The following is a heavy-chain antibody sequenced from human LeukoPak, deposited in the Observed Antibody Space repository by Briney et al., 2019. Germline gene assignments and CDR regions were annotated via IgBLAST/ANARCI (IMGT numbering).Heavy chain of an antibody. J-gene: IGHJ5*02. CDR3: ARDRRVAARRTYNWFDP. V-gene: IGHV3-30*01. Sequence: PGRSLRLSCAASGFTFSSYAMRWVRQAPGKGLEWVAVISYDGSNKYYADSVKGRFTISRDNSKNTLYLQMNSLRAEDTAVYYCARDRRVAARRTYNWFDPWGQGTLVTVSS. CDR2: ISYDGSNK. D-gene: IGHD6-6*01. CDR1: GFTFSSYA.